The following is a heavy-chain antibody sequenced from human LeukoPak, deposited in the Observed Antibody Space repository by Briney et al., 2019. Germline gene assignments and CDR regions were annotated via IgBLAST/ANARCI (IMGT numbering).Heavy chain of an antibody. V-gene: IGHV3-9*01. J-gene: IGHJ4*02. CDR3: ASDRFGYSTDYYDSSGINY. CDR2: ISWNSGSI. D-gene: IGHD3-22*01. CDR1: GFTFDDYA. Sequence: PGRSLRLSCAASGFTFDDYAMHWVRQAPGKGLEWVSGISWNSGSIGYADSVKGRFTISRDNSKNTLYLQMNSLRAEDTAVYYCASDRFGYSTDYYDSSGINYWGQGTLVTVSS.